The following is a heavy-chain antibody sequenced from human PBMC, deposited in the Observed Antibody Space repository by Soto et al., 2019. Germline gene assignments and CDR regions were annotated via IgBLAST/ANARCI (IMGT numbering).Heavy chain of an antibody. CDR2: INSDGSNK. J-gene: IGHJ4*02. CDR1: GFTFSSYW. D-gene: IGHD6-13*01. V-gene: IGHV3-74*01. CDR3: ARGRGYSSSWSIYYFDF. Sequence: GGSLRLSCAASGFTFSSYWMNWVRQGPGKGLEWVSRINSDGSNKYYTDSVKGRFTIARDNSKNTLYLQMNSLRAEDTAVYYCARGRGYSSSWSIYYFDFLGQGTQVNVAS.